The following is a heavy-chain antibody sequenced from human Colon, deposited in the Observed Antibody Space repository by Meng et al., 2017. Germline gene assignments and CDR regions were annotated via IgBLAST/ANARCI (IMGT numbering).Heavy chain of an antibody. V-gene: IGHV4-31*03. Sequence: QGQRHESGPGLVKPSQNLSLTCTVSGGPLSSDTYYWTWIRQDPGKGLEWIGIINHSGSTYYNPSLKSRVTMSLDTSKQQFSLKLISVTAADTAVYFCARGLDEGGLAHNWFDPWGQGTLVTVSS. J-gene: IGHJ5*02. CDR3: ARGLDEGGLAHNWFDP. CDR2: INHSGST. D-gene: IGHD3-16*01. CDR1: GGPLSSDTYY.